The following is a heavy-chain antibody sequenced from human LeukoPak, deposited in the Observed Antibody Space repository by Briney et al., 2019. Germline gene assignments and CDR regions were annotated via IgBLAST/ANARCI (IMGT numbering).Heavy chain of an antibody. Sequence: GGSLRLSCVASGFTFSSYWMKWVRQAPGKGLVWVSRIASDGSSTTYADSVKGRFSISRDNAKNTLYLQMNSLRVEDTAVYYCARGRPHGNDYWGQGTLVTVSS. CDR3: ARGRPHGNDY. CDR1: GFTFSSYW. V-gene: IGHV3-74*01. CDR2: IASDGSST. D-gene: IGHD4-23*01. J-gene: IGHJ4*02.